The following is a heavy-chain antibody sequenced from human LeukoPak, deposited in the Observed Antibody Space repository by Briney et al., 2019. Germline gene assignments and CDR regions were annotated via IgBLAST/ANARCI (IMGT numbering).Heavy chain of an antibody. V-gene: IGHV3-23*01. CDR3: ARDFQVEAPIEVPYYYGMDV. Sequence: GGSLRLSCGASGFTFSSYGMNWVRQAPGKGLEWVSGISGSGGSTYYADSVKGRFTISRDNFKNTLYLQMISLRADDTAVYYCARDFQVEAPIEVPYYYGMDVWGQGTTVTVSS. CDR2: ISGSGGST. CDR1: GFTFSSYG. J-gene: IGHJ6*02. D-gene: IGHD1-26*01.